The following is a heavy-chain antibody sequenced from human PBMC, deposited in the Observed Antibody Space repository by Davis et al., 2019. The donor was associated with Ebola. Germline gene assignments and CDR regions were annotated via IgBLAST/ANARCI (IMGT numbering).Heavy chain of an antibody. CDR3: ARDLIRGSYFE. CDR2: IKQDGSEK. CDR1: GFTFSSYW. J-gene: IGHJ4*02. V-gene: IGHV3-7*01. D-gene: IGHD1-26*01. Sequence: PGGSLRLSCAASGFTFSSYWMSWVRQAPGKGLQWVANIKQDGSEKYYVDSVKGRFTISRDNAKNSLSLQMNSLRAEDTAVYYCARDLIRGSYFEWGQGTLVTVSS.